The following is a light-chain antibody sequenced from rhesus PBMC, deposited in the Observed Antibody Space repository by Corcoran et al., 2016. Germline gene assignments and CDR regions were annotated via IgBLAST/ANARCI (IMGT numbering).Light chain of an antibody. CDR3: QQYNSAPLT. CDR1: QGISSY. Sequence: DIQMTQSPSSLSASVGDTVTITCRASQGISSYLEWYQQKPGKAPKPLIYYASHLERGVPSRFSGSGSWTEFTLTLSSLQPEDFATYYCQQYNSAPLTFGGGTKVEIK. J-gene: IGKJ4*01. CDR2: YAS. V-gene: IGKV1-37*01.